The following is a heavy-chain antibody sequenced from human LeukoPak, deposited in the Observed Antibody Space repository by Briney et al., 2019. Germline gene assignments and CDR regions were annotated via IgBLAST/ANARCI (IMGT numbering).Heavy chain of an antibody. CDR3: ARDPYGSGSYGVY. J-gene: IGHJ4*02. Sequence: GGSLRLSCAASGFTFSSYGMHWVRQAPGEGLEWVAVIWYDGSNKYYADSVKGRFTISRDNSKNTLYLQMNSLRAEDTAVYYCARDPYGSGSYGVYWGQGTLVTVSS. CDR1: GFTFSSYG. V-gene: IGHV3-33*01. D-gene: IGHD3-10*01. CDR2: IWYDGSNK.